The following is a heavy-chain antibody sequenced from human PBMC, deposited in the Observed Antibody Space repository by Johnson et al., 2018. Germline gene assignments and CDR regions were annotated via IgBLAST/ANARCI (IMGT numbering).Heavy chain of an antibody. V-gene: IGHV3-11*01. J-gene: IGHJ6*02. CDR1: GFTFSDYY. D-gene: IGHD3-10*01. CDR3: ARDRDLWVLDGMDV. CDR2: ISSTGSSI. Sequence: QVQLVQSGGGLVKPGGSLRLSCAASGFTFSDYYMSWIRQAPGKGLEWVSYISSTGSSIYYADSVKGRFTISRDNAKNSLYLQMNSLRAEDTAVYYCARDRDLWVLDGMDVWGQGTTVTVSS.